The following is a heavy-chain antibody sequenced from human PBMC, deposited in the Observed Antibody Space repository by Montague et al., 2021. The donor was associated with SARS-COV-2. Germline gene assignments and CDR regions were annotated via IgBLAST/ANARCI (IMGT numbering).Heavy chain of an antibody. D-gene: IGHD3-3*01. CDR3: ARGSSFVTIFGVVITDPLFDY. J-gene: IGHJ4*02. CDR2: INHSGST. V-gene: IGHV4-34*01. Sequence: SETLSLTCTVYGGSFSGYYWSWIRQPPGKGLEWIGEINHSGSTNYNPSLKGRVTISVDTSKNQFSLKLSSVTAADTAVYYCARGSSFVTIFGVVITDPLFDYWGQGTLVTVSS. CDR1: GGSFSGYY.